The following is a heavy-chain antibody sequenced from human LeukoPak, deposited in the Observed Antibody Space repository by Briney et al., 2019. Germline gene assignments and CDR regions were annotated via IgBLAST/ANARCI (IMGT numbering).Heavy chain of an antibody. CDR2: VYPGDSDT. Sequence: GEALEISCQGSGCRFTDYWIGWVRQMPGQGLEWMGIVYPGDSDTSYSPSFQGHVTISADKSINTAYLQWSGLQASDNAIYFCAGSQGLYGAADYWGQGTLV. V-gene: IGHV5-51*01. J-gene: IGHJ4*02. CDR3: AGSQGLYGAADY. CDR1: GCRFTDYW. D-gene: IGHD2-2*02.